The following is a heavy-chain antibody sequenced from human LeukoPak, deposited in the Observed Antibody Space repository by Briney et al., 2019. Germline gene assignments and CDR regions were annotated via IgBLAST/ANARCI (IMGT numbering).Heavy chain of an antibody. CDR3: AKAGYCSSTSCYLSCYFDY. CDR1: GFTFSSYA. J-gene: IGHJ4*02. V-gene: IGHV3-23*01. CDR2: ISGSGGST. Sequence: GGSLRLSCAASGFTFSSYAMSWVRQAPGKGLEWVSAISGSGGSTYYADSVKGRFTISRDNSKNTLYLQMNSLRAEDTAVYYCAKAGYCSSTSCYLSCYFDYWGQGTLVTVSS. D-gene: IGHD2-2*03.